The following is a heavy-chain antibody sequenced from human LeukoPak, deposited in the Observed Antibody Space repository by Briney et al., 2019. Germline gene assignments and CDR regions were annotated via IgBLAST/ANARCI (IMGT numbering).Heavy chain of an antibody. D-gene: IGHD6-13*01. CDR2: IFISGGT. J-gene: IGHJ6*03. CDR1: GDSITSGSYY. Sequence: PSETLSLTCTVSGDSITSGSYYWSWIRQPAGKGLEWIGRIFISGGTNYNPSLKSRVTISVDTSKNQFSLKLSSVTAADTAVYYCARCVAAAVKRWKSPSNYYYYMDVWGKGTTVTISS. CDR3: ARCVAAAVKRWKSPSNYYYYMDV. V-gene: IGHV4-61*02.